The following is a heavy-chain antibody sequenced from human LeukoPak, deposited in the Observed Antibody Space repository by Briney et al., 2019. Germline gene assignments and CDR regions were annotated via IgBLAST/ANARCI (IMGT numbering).Heavy chain of an antibody. CDR3: VKDYDILTGYFDY. D-gene: IGHD3-9*01. CDR1: GLTFSSYA. V-gene: IGHV3-64D*06. Sequence: GGSLRLSRSASGLTFSSYAMHWVRQAPGKGLEYVSAISSNGGSTYYADSVKGRFTISRDNSKNTLYLQMSSLRAEDTAVYYCVKDYDILTGYFDYWGQGTLVTVSS. J-gene: IGHJ4*02. CDR2: ISSNGGST.